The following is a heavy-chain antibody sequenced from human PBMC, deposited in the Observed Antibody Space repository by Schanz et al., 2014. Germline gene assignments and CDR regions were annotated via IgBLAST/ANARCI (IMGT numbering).Heavy chain of an antibody. Sequence: DVQLLESGGGLVQPGESLRLSCAASGFTFTTYAMTWVRQAPGQGLEWVSTISGSGGDTYPADSVKGRFTISRDNSKNTLYLQMNSLRAEDTAVYYCAKDCPSDYGDHCFDFWGQGTLVTVSS. CDR1: GFTFTTYA. J-gene: IGHJ4*02. D-gene: IGHD4-17*01. CDR2: ISGSGGDT. V-gene: IGHV3-23*01. CDR3: AKDCPSDYGDHCFDF.